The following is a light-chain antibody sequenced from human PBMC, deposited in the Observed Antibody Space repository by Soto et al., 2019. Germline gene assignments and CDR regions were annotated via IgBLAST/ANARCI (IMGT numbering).Light chain of an antibody. CDR2: KAS. Sequence: DIEITQSPSTLSASIGDRVTLTCRASQSVSSWVAWYQQKAGKAPKILVYKASSLQSGVPSRFSGSGSGTEFTLTISRLQPDDFATYYCQHYDTDSWTFGQGTKVDIK. J-gene: IGKJ1*01. CDR3: QHYDTDSWT. CDR1: QSVSSW. V-gene: IGKV1-5*03.